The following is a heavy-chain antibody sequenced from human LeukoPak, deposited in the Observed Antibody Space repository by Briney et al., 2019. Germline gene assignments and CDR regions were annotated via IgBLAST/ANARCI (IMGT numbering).Heavy chain of an antibody. CDR1: GFTFRSYR. CDR2: IQDDGSTQ. Sequence: GGSLRLSCVASGFTFRSYRVHWVRQAPGKGLEWVSFIQDDGSTQYYADSVKGRFTFSRDNSKNTLYLQMNSLRPDDTAVYYCARDFNWSFDYWGQGILLTVSS. V-gene: IGHV3-30*02. CDR3: ARDFNWSFDY. D-gene: IGHD3-9*01. J-gene: IGHJ4*02.